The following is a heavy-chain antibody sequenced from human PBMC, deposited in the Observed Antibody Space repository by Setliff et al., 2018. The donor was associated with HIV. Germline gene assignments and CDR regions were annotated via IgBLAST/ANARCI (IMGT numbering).Heavy chain of an antibody. CDR1: GGSFSDYY. D-gene: IGHD4-17*01. V-gene: IGHV4-34*01. CDR2: INHSGGT. Sequence: SETLSLTCAVYGGSFSDYYWSWIRQPPGKGLEWIGEINHSGGTNYNPSLKSRVTISVDTSKNQFSLKLSSVTAADTAVYYCARATVTVDFYYYGLDVWGQGTTVTVSS. J-gene: IGHJ6*02. CDR3: ARATVTVDFYYYGLDV.